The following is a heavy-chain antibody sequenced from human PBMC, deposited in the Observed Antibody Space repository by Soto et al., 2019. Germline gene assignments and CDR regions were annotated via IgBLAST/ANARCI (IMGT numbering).Heavy chain of an antibody. Sequence: QVLLVQSGGEVKTPGASVTVSCRASGYIFTAYSMHWLRQAPGQGPAGMGWINAGNGDTKYSQKFLARVTMTRDTSASTAYMDLNSLASDASAIYSCARDHHSSRPYYFDFWGQGTLVTVSS. D-gene: IGHD6-19*01. CDR1: GYIFTAYS. CDR2: INAGNGDT. J-gene: IGHJ4*02. V-gene: IGHV1-3*01. CDR3: ARDHHSSRPYYFDF.